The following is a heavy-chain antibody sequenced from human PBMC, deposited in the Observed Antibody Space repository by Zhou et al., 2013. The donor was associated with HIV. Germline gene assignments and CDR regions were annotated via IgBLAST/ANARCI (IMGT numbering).Heavy chain of an antibody. Sequence: QVQLVQSGAEVKKPGSSVKVSCKASGGTFTTYGISWVRQAPGEGLEWMGGILPDLGTVNYAQKFQGRVFITTADSATTVYMEMSDLRINDTAMYYCAREGGPGRVFDPWGQGTLITVSS. J-gene: IGHJ5*02. V-gene: IGHV1-69*05. CDR3: AREGGPGRVFDP. CDR2: ILPDLGTV. CDR1: GGTFTTYG. D-gene: IGHD3-10*01.